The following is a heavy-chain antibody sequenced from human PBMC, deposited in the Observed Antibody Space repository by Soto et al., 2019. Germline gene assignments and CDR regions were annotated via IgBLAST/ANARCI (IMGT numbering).Heavy chain of an antibody. J-gene: IGHJ4*02. CDR2: IDTSGSST. D-gene: IGHD1-1*01. CDR1: GFTFTNFW. V-gene: IGHV3-74*01. CDR3: ARGVGKTNWTFDN. Sequence: GESLTPSCTASGFTFTNFWKHWVRQVPGKGLVWVSRIDTSGSSTSYADSVKGRFTISRDNAKNAVSLQINSLRVEDTAVYYFARGVGKTNWTFDNWGQGTLVTVSS.